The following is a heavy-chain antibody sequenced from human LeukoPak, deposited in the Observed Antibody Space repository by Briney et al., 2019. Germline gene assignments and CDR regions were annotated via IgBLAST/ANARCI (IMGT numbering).Heavy chain of an antibody. CDR3: ARDKSGWYGDYYYGMDV. Sequence: SETLSLTCTVSGGSVSYGSYYWSWIRQPAGKGLEWIGRIYTSGSTNYNPSLKSRVTMSVDTSKNQFSLKLSSVTAADTAVYYCARDKSGWYGDYYYGMDVWGQGTTVTVSS. V-gene: IGHV4-61*02. CDR1: GGSVSYGSYY. D-gene: IGHD6-19*01. J-gene: IGHJ6*02. CDR2: IYTSGST.